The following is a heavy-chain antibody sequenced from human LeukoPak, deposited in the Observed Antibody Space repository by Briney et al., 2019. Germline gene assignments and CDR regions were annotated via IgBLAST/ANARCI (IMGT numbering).Heavy chain of an antibody. J-gene: IGHJ6*02. CDR3: ARDRSSSWLWTYYYYGMDV. CDR2: ISYDGSNK. V-gene: IGHV3-30-3*01. CDR1: GFTFSSYA. Sequence: GGSLRLSCAASGFTFSSYAMHWVRQAPGKGLEWVAVISYDGSNKYYADSVKGRFTISRDNSKNTLYLQMNGLRAEDTAVYYCARDRSSSWLWTYYYYGMDVWGQGTTVTVSS. D-gene: IGHD6-13*01.